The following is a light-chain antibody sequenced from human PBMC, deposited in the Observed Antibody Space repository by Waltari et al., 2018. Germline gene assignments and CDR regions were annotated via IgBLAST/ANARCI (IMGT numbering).Light chain of an antibody. Sequence: DIQMTQSPSSLSASVGDRVTITCRASQPIISFLNWYQQKPGKAPKLLIYAASSLQSGGPSRFSGSGSGPDFTLTISSLQPEDFSTYYCQQSYSSPWTFGQGTKVEV. V-gene: IGKV1-39*01. CDR1: QPIISF. J-gene: IGKJ1*01. CDR2: AAS. CDR3: QQSYSSPWT.